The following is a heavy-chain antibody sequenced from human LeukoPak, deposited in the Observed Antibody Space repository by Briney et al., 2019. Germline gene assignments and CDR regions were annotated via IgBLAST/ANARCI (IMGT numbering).Heavy chain of an antibody. J-gene: IGHJ4*02. CDR3: ARGGIQVSGIDEFDY. Sequence: GGSLRLSCAASGFTFIDYDMHWVRQVIGKGLEWVSAIGIRGDTHYSGSVKGRFTISRENAESSLHLQMNSLRAEDTAVYYCARGGIQVSGIDEFDYWGQGTLVTVSS. V-gene: IGHV3-13*01. CDR1: GFTFIDYD. CDR2: IGIRGDT. D-gene: IGHD6-19*01.